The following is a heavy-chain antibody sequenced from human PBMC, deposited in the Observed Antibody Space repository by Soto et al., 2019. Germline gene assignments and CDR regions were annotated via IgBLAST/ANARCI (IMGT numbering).Heavy chain of an antibody. J-gene: IGHJ4*02. D-gene: IGHD6-19*01. CDR1: GYDFTSNW. V-gene: IGHV5-51*01. CDR3: ARLGTVAEQAWTSDY. CDR2: IYPGDSDT. Sequence: PGESLKISCRGSGYDFTSNWIAWVRQMPGKGLEWMGIIYPGDSDTKYSPSFQGQVTISADSSISTAYLQWNSLKASDTAVFYCARLGTVAEQAWTSDYWGQGTPVTVSS.